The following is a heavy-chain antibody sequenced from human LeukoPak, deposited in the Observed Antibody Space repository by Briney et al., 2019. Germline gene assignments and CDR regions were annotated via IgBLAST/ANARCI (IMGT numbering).Heavy chain of an antibody. CDR1: GYTFTAYY. D-gene: IGHD1-1*01. CDR2: INPNSGDT. V-gene: IGHV1-2*02. Sequence: ASVTVSCTASGYTFTAYYLHWVRQAPGQGLEWMGWINPNSGDTNFAQKFQGRVTMTRDTSISTVYMELSRLRSDDTAVYYCARADWSMLDYWGQGTLVTVSS. CDR3: ARADWSMLDY. J-gene: IGHJ4*02.